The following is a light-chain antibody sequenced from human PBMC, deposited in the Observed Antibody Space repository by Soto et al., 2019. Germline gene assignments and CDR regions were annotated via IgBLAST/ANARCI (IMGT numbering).Light chain of an antibody. CDR3: SSYTTSGTLV. CDR1: ISDVGSSHY. J-gene: IGLJ2*01. Sequence: QSALTQPASVSGSPGQSITISCTGTISDVGSSHYVSWYQQHPGKAPKLILYEVSNRPSGVSDRFSGSKSANTASLTISGLQAGDEANYYCSSYTTSGTLVFGGGTKLTVL. CDR2: EVS. V-gene: IGLV2-14*01.